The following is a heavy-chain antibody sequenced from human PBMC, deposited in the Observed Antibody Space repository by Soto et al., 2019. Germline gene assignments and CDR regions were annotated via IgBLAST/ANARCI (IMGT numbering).Heavy chain of an antibody. Sequence: GGSLRLSCAASGFTFSSYAMHWVRQAPGKGLEWVAVISYDGSNKYYADSVKGRFTISRDNSKNTLYLQMNSLRAEDTAVYYCARDSRDGYNFDYWGQGTLVTVSS. V-gene: IGHV3-30-3*01. CDR1: GFTFSSYA. CDR2: ISYDGSNK. CDR3: ARDSRDGYNFDY. D-gene: IGHD5-12*01. J-gene: IGHJ4*02.